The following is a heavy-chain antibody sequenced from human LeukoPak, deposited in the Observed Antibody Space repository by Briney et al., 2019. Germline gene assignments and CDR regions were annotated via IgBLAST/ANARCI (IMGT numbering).Heavy chain of an antibody. CDR1: GGSITGHY. D-gene: IGHD6-19*01. J-gene: IGHJ3*02. Sequence: SDPLSLTCAVSGGSITGHYWNWIRQTPGMRLEWIGYTSYSRTTIYNSYFKGRATMSIDTSKNQLYLNLTSVTATDTAVYYCAKLGHSDGWYLGAFDIWGQGTTVIVSS. V-gene: IGHV4-59*08. CDR3: AKLGHSDGWYLGAFDI. CDR2: TSYSRTT.